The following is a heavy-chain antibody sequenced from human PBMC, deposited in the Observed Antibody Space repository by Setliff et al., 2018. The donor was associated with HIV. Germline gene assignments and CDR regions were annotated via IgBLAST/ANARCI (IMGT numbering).Heavy chain of an antibody. CDR1: GFNLTELS. J-gene: IGHJ4*02. D-gene: IGHD2-15*01. CDR3: TTGLPLFCSGGSCLFDF. CDR2: FNPEDGKT. Sequence: GASVKVSCKVSGFNLTELSMHWVRQAPGKGLEWMGSFNPEDGKTIYAQKFQGRVTMIEDTSTDTAYMELSSLRSEDTAVYYCTTGLPLFCSGGSCLFDFWGQGTLVTVSS. V-gene: IGHV1-24*01.